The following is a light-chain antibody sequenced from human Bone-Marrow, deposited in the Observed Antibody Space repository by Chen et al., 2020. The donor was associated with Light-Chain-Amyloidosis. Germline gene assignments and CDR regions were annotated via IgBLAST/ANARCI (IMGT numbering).Light chain of an antibody. CDR2: DAS. CDR3: QQRSKWPPT. J-gene: IGKJ1*01. Sequence: EIVLTQSPATLSVSQGGRATLSCRARQSVSKYLAWYQQKPGQAPRFIIDDASKRATGVPARFSGSGSGTDFTLTSSSLEPEDFAVYYCQQRSKWPPTFGQGTKVEIK. V-gene: IGKV3-11*01. CDR1: QSVSKY.